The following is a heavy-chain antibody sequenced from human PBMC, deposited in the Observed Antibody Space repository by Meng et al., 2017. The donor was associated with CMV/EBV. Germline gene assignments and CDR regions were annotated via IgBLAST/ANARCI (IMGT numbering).Heavy chain of an antibody. D-gene: IGHD3-3*02. CDR3: TTDQPFWSGYTYYFDY. Sequence: GGSLRLSCAASGFTFSNAWMSWVRQAPGKGLEWVGRIKSKTDGGTTDYAAPVKGRFTISRDDSKNTLYLQMNSLKTEDTAVYYCTTDQPFWSGYTYYFDYWGRGTLVTVSS. J-gene: IGHJ4*02. V-gene: IGHV3-15*01. CDR2: IKSKTDGGTT. CDR1: GFTFSNAW.